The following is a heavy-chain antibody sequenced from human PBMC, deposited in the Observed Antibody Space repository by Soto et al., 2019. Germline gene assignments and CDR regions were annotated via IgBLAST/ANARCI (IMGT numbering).Heavy chain of an antibody. Sequence: EASVKVSCKASGYTFTSYYMHWVRQAPGQGLEWMGIINPSGGSTSYAQKFQGRVTMTRDTSTSTVYMELSSLRSEDTAVYYCAIYPLGYCISTSCYARAFDIWGQGTMVTVSS. V-gene: IGHV1-46*01. D-gene: IGHD2-2*01. CDR2: INPSGGST. CDR1: GYTFTSYY. CDR3: AIYPLGYCISTSCYARAFDI. J-gene: IGHJ3*02.